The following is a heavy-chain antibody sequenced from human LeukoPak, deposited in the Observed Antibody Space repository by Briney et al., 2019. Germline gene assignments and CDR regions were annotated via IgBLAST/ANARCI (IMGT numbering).Heavy chain of an antibody. CDR3: AKDEINDYGDYIPFY. V-gene: IGHV3-7*01. Sequence: GGSLRLSCAASGFTFSSYWMSWVRQAPGKGLEWVANIKQDGSEKYYVDSVKGRFTISRDNAKNSLYLQMNSLRAEDTAVYYCAKDEINDYGDYIPFYWGQGTLVTVSS. J-gene: IGHJ4*02. D-gene: IGHD4-17*01. CDR1: GFTFSSYW. CDR2: IKQDGSEK.